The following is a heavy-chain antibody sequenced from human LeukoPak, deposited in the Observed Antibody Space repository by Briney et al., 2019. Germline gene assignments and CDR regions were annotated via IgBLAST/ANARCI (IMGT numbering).Heavy chain of an antibody. D-gene: IGHD4-23*01. V-gene: IGHV1-46*01. CDR2: INPSAGKT. Sequence: ASVKVSCKASGYIFTTHYIHWVRQAPGQGLEWIGIINPSAGKTSYPQEFQDRVTMTMDTSTSTVYMELSSLGSEDTAVYYCARAMGYGGNLDYWGQGTLVTVSS. CDR3: ARAMGYGGNLDY. CDR1: GYIFTTHY. J-gene: IGHJ4*02.